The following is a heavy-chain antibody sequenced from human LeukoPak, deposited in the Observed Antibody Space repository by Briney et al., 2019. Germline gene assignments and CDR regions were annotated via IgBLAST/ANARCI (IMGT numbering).Heavy chain of an antibody. J-gene: IGHJ4*02. V-gene: IGHV4-39*01. Sequence: SETLSLTCTVSGGSISSSSYYWGWIRQPPGKGLEWIGSIYYSGSTYYNPSLKSRVTISVDTSKNQFSLKLSSVTAADTAVYYCARLWHDYVWGSYKGYFDYWGQGTLVTVSS. D-gene: IGHD3-16*01. CDR2: IYYSGST. CDR3: ARLWHDYVWGSYKGYFDY. CDR1: GGSISSSSYY.